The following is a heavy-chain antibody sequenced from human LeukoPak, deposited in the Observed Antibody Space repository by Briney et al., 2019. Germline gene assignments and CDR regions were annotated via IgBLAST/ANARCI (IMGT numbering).Heavy chain of an antibody. CDR1: GGSISSYY. J-gene: IGHJ3*02. CDR3: ARDSSGWYAHDAFDI. CDR2: VYYSGST. V-gene: IGHV4-59*01. D-gene: IGHD6-19*01. Sequence: SETLSLTCTVSGGSISSYYWSWIRQPPGKGLEWIGYVYYSGSTNYNPSLKSRVTISVDTSKNQFSLKLSSVTAADTAVYYCARDSSGWYAHDAFDIWGQGTMVTVSS.